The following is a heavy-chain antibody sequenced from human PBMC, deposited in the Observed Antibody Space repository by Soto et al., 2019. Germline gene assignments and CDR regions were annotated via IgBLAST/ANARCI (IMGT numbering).Heavy chain of an antibody. CDR3: ARDKDYYDFWSGYYTDIYSYGMDV. CDR1: GYTFTSYG. J-gene: IGHJ6*02. D-gene: IGHD3-3*01. V-gene: IGHV1-18*01. CDR2: ISAYNGNT. Sequence: QVQLVQSGAEVKKPGASVKVSCKASGYTFTSYGISWVRQAPGQGLEWMGWISAYNGNTNYAQKLQGRVTMTTDTSTSTAYMELRSLRSDDTAVYYCARDKDYYDFWSGYYTDIYSYGMDVWGQGTTVTVSS.